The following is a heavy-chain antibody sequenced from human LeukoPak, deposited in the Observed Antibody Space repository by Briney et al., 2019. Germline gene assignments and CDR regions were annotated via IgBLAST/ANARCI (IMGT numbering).Heavy chain of an antibody. CDR1: GYRFTSYW. D-gene: IGHD1-26*01. Sequence: GESLKISCKVSGYRFTSYWITWVRQVPGKGLEWMGTIDPSDSYSNYSPSFQGHVTISTDKSSNTAYLQWSSLKASDTATYYYARRLSSGRYPLFLDAFEIWGQGTRVTVFS. V-gene: IGHV5-10-1*01. CDR2: IDPSDSYS. CDR3: ARRLSSGRYPLFLDAFEI. J-gene: IGHJ3*02.